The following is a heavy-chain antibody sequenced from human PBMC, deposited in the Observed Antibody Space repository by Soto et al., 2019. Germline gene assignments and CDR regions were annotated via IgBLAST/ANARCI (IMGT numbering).Heavy chain of an antibody. CDR3: AIEYSSSPPYYPIGY. D-gene: IGHD6-6*01. V-gene: IGHV1-18*01. J-gene: IGHJ4*02. CDR1: GYSFTSYG. CDR2: ISANNGNA. Sequence: ASVKVSCKASGYSFTSYGSSWVRQAPGQGLEWMGWISANNGNANYAQKFQGRVTITADESTSTAYMELSSLRSEDTAVYYCAIEYSSSPPYYPIGYWGQGTLVTVSS.